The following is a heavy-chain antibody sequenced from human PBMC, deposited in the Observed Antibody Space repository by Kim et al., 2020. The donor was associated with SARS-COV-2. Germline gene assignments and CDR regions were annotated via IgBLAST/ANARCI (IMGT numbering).Heavy chain of an antibody. CDR2: INHSGST. CDR3: ARATIDFWSGYYTGFDY. J-gene: IGHJ4*02. D-gene: IGHD3-3*01. Sequence: SETLSLTCAVYGGSFSGYYWSWIRQPPGKGLEWIGEINHSGSTNYNPSLKSRVTISVDTSKNQFSLKLSSVTAADTAVYYCARATIDFWSGYYTGFDYWGQGTLVTVSS. V-gene: IGHV4-34*01. CDR1: GGSFSGYY.